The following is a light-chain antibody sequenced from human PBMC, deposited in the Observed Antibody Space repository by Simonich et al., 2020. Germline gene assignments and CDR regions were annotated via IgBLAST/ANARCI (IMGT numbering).Light chain of an antibody. CDR2: YKSDSDK. J-gene: IGLJ1*01. CDR1: SGINVGTYR. Sequence: QAVLTQPASLSASPGASASLSCTLRSGINVGTYRIYWYQQKPGSPPQYLLRYKSDSDKQQGSGFPSRFSGSKDASANAGILLISGLQSEDEAAYYCLIGHSSASVFGTGTKVTVL. CDR3: LIGHSSASV. V-gene: IGLV5-45*01.